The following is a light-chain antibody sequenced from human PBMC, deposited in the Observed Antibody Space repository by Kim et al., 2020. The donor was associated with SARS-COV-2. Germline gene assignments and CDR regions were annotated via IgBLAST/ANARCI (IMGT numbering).Light chain of an antibody. CDR3: QSYDDSYRWV. CDR2: EDN. J-gene: IGLJ3*02. V-gene: IGLV6-57*02. Sequence: KTVTITCTDSWSNIASNYVQWYQQRAASAPTTVIYEDNERPSGVPDRFSGSIDSSSNAASLTISGLETDDEADYYCQSYDDSYRWVFGGGTQLTVL. CDR1: WSNIASNY.